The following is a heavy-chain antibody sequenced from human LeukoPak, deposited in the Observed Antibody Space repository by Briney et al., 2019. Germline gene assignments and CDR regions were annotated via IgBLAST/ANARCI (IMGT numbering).Heavy chain of an antibody. CDR3: ARRPTLTGYYGGYYFDY. CDR1: GGTFSSYA. J-gene: IGHJ4*02. V-gene: IGHV1-69*13. Sequence: GASVKVSCKASGGTFSSYAISWVRQAPGQGLEWMGGIIPIFGTANYAQKFQGRVTITADESTSTAYMELSSLRSEDTAVYYCARRPTLTGYYGGYYFDYRGQGTLVTVSS. D-gene: IGHD3-9*01. CDR2: IIPIFGTA.